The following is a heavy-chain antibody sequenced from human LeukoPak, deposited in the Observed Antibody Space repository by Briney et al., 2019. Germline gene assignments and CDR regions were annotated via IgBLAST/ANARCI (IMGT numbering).Heavy chain of an antibody. Sequence: PSETLPLTCTVSGGSISSYYWSRIRQPPGKGLEWIGYIYYSGSTNYNPSLKSRVTISVDTSKNQFSLKLSSVTAADTAVYYCARVITVRGVIFDYWGQGTLVTVSS. V-gene: IGHV4-59*01. CDR2: IYYSGST. CDR3: ARVITVRGVIFDY. J-gene: IGHJ4*02. CDR1: GGSISSYY. D-gene: IGHD3-16*01.